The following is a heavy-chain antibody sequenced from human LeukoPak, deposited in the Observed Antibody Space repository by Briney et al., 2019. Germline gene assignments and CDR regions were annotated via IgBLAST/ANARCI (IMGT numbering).Heavy chain of an antibody. CDR3: ARRCSGGSCYYAFDI. J-gene: IGHJ3*02. V-gene: IGHV3-20*01. CDR2: INWNGGST. Sequence: PGGSLRLSCAASGFTFDDYGMSWVRQAPGKGLEWVSGINWNGGSTGYADSVKGRFTISRDNAKNSLYLQMNSLRAEDTALYHCARRCSGGSCYYAFDIWGQGTTVTVSS. CDR1: GFTFDDYG. D-gene: IGHD2-15*01.